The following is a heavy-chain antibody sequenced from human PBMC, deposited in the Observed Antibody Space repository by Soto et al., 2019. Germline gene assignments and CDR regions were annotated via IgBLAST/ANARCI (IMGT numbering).Heavy chain of an antibody. Sequence: GESPKISCKGSGYSFTSYWISWVRQMPGKGLEWMGRIDPSDSYTNYSPSFQGHVTISADKSISTAYLQWSSLKASDTAMYYCARDLAAAGTSDPWGQGTLVTVSS. CDR1: GYSFTSYW. D-gene: IGHD6-13*01. CDR3: ARDLAAAGTSDP. J-gene: IGHJ5*02. V-gene: IGHV5-10-1*01. CDR2: IDPSDSYT.